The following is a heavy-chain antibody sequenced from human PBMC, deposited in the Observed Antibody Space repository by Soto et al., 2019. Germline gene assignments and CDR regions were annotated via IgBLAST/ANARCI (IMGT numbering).Heavy chain of an antibody. CDR1: GYSFINYW. CDR2: INPGNSET. J-gene: IGHJ4*02. Sequence: PGESLKISCKASGYSFINYWIGWVRQMPGKGLEWMAIINPGNSETRYSPAFQGQVTISADKSVTTTYLQWDSLKASDSAMYFCARPDQNYVASWCQGTLVTVSS. V-gene: IGHV5-51*01. CDR3: ARPDQNYVAS.